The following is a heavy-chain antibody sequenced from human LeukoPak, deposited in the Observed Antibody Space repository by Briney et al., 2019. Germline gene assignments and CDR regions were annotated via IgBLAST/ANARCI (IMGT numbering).Heavy chain of an antibody. V-gene: IGHV3-23*01. D-gene: IGHD1-26*01. J-gene: IGHJ4*02. CDR2: ISGTGGST. Sequence: GGSLRLSCAASGFIFSSSAMTWVRQAPGKGLEWVSTISGTGGSTVYADSVKGRLTISRDNSKNTLYLQMSSLRDEDTAIHYCTKGGSYAPLDYWGQGTLVTVSS. CDR1: GFIFSSSA. CDR3: TKGGSYAPLDY.